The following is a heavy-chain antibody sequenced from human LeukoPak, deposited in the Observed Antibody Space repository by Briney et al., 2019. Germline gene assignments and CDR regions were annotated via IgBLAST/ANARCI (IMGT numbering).Heavy chain of an antibody. Sequence: GGTLRLSCAASGFTFSSYGMAWVRQAPRKGLEWVSDISGGGIRTDYADSVKGRFTISRDNSRHTLYLQMNSLRAEDTAVYYCAKRSGGPSPFDYWGQGTLATVSS. CDR2: ISGGGIRT. CDR3: AKRSGGPSPFDY. D-gene: IGHD3-3*01. CDR1: GFTFSSYG. V-gene: IGHV3-23*01. J-gene: IGHJ4*02.